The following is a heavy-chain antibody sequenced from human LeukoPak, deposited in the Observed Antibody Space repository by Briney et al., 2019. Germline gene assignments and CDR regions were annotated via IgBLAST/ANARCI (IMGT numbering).Heavy chain of an antibody. J-gene: IGHJ4*02. CDR1: GGSISSSSYY. CDR2: IYYSGST. CDR3: ATHFRAAAGRGFDY. V-gene: IGHV4-39*01. Sequence: PSETLSLTCTVSGGSISSSSYYWGWIRQPPGKGLEWIGSIYYSGSTYYNPSLKSRVTISVDTSKNQFTLKLSSVTAADTAVYYCATHFRAAAGRGFDYWGQGTLVTVSS. D-gene: IGHD6-13*01.